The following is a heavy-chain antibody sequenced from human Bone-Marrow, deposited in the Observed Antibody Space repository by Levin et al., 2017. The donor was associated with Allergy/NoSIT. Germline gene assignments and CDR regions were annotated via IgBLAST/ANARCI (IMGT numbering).Heavy chain of an antibody. CDR1: GYTFTSYG. Sequence: ASVKVSCKASGYTFTSYGISWVRQAPGQGLEWMGWISAYNGNTNYAQKLQGRVTMTTDTSTSTAYMELRSLRSDDTAVYYCARVYSSSSYAGLFSSSSLLFDYWGQGTLVTVSS. CDR3: ARVYSSSSYAGLFSSSSLLFDY. J-gene: IGHJ4*02. D-gene: IGHD6-6*01. V-gene: IGHV1-18*01. CDR2: ISAYNGNT.